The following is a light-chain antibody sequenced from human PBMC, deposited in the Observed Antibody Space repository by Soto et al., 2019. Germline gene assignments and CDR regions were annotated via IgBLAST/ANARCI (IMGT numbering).Light chain of an antibody. Sequence: EIVLTQSPGTLSLSPGERATLSCRASQSLSNSNLAWYQQRPGQAPRLLIYGASTRATGIPDRFSGSGSGTDFTLTISRLEPEDFAVYYCQQYGSSPPTLGQGTKVDIK. V-gene: IGKV3-20*01. CDR3: QQYGSSPPT. CDR2: GAS. J-gene: IGKJ1*01. CDR1: QSLSNSN.